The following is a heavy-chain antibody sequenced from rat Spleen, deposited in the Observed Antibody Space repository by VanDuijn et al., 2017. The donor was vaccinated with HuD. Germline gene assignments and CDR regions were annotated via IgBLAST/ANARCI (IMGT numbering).Heavy chain of an antibody. V-gene: IGHV5S10*01. CDR1: GFTFSDYY. Sequence: EVQLVESGGGLVQPGRSLKLSCAASGFTFSDYYMAWVRQAPTKGLEWVATISYDGSSTYYRDSVKGRFTITRDNAKSTLYLQMDSLRSEDTATYYCASGVLQWPSGWYFDFWGPGTMVTVSS. CDR3: ASGVLQWPSGWYFDF. J-gene: IGHJ1*01. CDR2: ISYDGSST. D-gene: IGHD1-1*01.